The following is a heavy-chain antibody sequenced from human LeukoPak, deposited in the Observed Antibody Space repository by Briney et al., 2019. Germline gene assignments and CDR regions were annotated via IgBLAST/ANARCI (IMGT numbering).Heavy chain of an antibody. V-gene: IGHV1-69*13. D-gene: IGHD6-19*01. CDR3: ARSAVAGTLRYFVY. CDR1: GGTFSSYI. Sequence: GASVKVSCKASGGTFSSYIINWVRQAPGQGLEWMGGIIPIFGTANYAQKFQGRVTITADESTSTAYMELSSLRSEDTAVYYCARSAVAGTLRYFVYWGQGTLVTVSS. CDR2: IIPIFGTA. J-gene: IGHJ4*02.